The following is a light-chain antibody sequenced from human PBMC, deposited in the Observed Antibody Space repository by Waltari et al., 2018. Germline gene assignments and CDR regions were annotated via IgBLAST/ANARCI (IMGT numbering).Light chain of an antibody. J-gene: IGKJ5*01. V-gene: IGKV1-39*01. CDR2: AAS. CDR3: QQSYTTPQGT. CDR1: QGMDSY. Sequence: DIQLTQSPSSLSASVGDIVTITCRASQGMDSYLNWYKHKPGQAPSLLIYAASALRTGVPLRFSGSGSGTDFTLTINSLQLEDFATYYCQQSYTTPQGTFGQGTRLEI.